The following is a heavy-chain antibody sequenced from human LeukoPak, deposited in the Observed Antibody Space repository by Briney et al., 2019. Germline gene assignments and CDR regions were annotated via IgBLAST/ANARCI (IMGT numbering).Heavy chain of an antibody. Sequence: ASVKVSCKASGYTFTGYYMHWVRQAPGQGLAWMEWINPNSGGTNYAQKFRGRVTMTRDTSISTAYMELSRLRSDDTAVYYCARVIHSGSYEQEDYFDYWGQGTLVTVSS. CDR1: GYTFTGYY. V-gene: IGHV1-2*02. CDR2: INPNSGGT. D-gene: IGHD1-26*01. J-gene: IGHJ4*02. CDR3: ARVIHSGSYEQEDYFDY.